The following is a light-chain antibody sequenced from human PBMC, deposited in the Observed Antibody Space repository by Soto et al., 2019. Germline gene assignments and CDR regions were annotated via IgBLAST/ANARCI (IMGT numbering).Light chain of an antibody. CDR1: QVINNW. Sequence: DIQMTQSPSSVSASVGDRVTITCRASQVINNWLAWYQQKPGKAPNLLIYAASTLQRGVPSRFSGSGSGTDFTLTISSLQPEDFAAYYCQQANSFPFTFGPGTKVDIK. J-gene: IGKJ3*01. CDR3: QQANSFPFT. CDR2: AAS. V-gene: IGKV1-12*02.